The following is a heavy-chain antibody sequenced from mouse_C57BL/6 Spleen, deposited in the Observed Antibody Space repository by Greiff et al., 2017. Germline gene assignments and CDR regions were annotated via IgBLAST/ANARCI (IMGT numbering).Heavy chain of an antibody. J-gene: IGHJ3*01. Sequence: EVQLQQSGAELVRPGASVKLSCTASGFNIKDDYMHWVKQRPEQGLEWIGWIDPENGDTEYASKFQGKATITAATSSNTAYLQLSSLTSEDTAVYYCTKMGDYDPFAYWGQGTLVTVSA. D-gene: IGHD2-4*01. V-gene: IGHV14-4*01. CDR3: TKMGDYDPFAY. CDR2: IDPENGDT. CDR1: GFNIKDDY.